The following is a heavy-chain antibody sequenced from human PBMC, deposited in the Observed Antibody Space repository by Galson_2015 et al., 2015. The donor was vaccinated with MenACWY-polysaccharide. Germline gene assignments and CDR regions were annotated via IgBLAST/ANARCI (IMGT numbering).Heavy chain of an antibody. CDR1: GYTFSSYW. V-gene: IGHV3-74*01. CDR2: INTDGSST. CDR3: ARDPHCGAGCSIHDAFDV. J-gene: IGHJ3*01. Sequence: SCKASGYTFSSYWMHWVRQAPGEGLVWVSRINTDGSSTSYADSVKGRFTVSRDNAKNTVYLQMNSLRAEDTAVYYCARDPHCGAGCSIHDAFDVWGQGTKVTVSS. D-gene: IGHD2-21*02.